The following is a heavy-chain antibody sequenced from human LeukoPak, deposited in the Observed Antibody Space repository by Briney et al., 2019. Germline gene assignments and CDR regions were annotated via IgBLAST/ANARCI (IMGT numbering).Heavy chain of an antibody. CDR2: ISAYNGNT. J-gene: IGHJ4*02. D-gene: IGHD3-22*01. CDR3: ARDTRITMIVVVKTLDY. CDR1: GYTFTSYG. Sequence: ASVKVSCKASGYTFTSYGISWVRQAPAQGLEWMGWISAYNGNTNYAQKLQGRVTMTTDTSTSTAYMELRSLRSDDTAVYYCARDTRITMIVVVKTLDYWGQGTLVTVSS. V-gene: IGHV1-18*01.